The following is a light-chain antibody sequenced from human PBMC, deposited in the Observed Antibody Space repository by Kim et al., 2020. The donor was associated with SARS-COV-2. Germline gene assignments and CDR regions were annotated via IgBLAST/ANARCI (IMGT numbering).Light chain of an antibody. Sequence: ASVGDRVTITCRASQGISSYLAWYQQIPGKAPKPLIYAASTLQSEVPSRFSGSGSGTNFTLTITSLQPEDFATYYCQQLNSYPPTFGEGTKVDIK. J-gene: IGKJ1*01. CDR1: QGISSY. CDR2: AAS. V-gene: IGKV1-9*01. CDR3: QQLNSYPPT.